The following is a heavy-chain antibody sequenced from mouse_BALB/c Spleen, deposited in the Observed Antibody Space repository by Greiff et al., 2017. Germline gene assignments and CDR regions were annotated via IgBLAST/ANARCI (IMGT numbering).Heavy chain of an antibody. CDR1: GFTFNTYA. CDR3: VNWDWYFDV. V-gene: IGHV10-1*02. Sequence: EVKLVESGGGLVQPKGSLKLSCAASGFTFNTYAMNWVRQAPGKGLEWVARIRSKSNNYATYYAESVKDRFTISRDGSQSMLYLQRNNLEAEDTAMCYCVNWDWYFDVWGAGTTVTVSS. CDR2: IRSKSNNYAT. D-gene: IGHD4-1*01. J-gene: IGHJ1*01.